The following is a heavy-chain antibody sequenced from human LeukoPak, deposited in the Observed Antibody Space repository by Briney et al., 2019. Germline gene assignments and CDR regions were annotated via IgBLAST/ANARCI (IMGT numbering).Heavy chain of an antibody. D-gene: IGHD2/OR15-2a*01. CDR2: ISGSGGST. CDR1: GFTFSSYA. CDR3: AKDLPSNKNYYGMDV. V-gene: IGHV3-23*01. J-gene: IGHJ6*02. Sequence: LPGGSLRLSCAASGFTFSSYAMSWVRQAPGKGLEWVSAISGSGGSTYYADSVKGRFTISRDNSENTLYLQMNSLRAEDTAVYYCAKDLPSNKNYYGMDVWGQGTTVTVSS.